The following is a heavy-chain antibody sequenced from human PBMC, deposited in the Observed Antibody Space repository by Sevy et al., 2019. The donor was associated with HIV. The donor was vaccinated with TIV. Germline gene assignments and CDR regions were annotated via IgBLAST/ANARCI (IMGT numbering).Heavy chain of an antibody. J-gene: IGHJ4*02. CDR1: GFTFSTYW. CDR3: VRVGMGGYSYSLDS. V-gene: IGHV3-7*01. CDR2: MKQDGSEK. Sequence: GGSLRLSCAASGFTFSTYWMSWVRQAPGKGLEWVATMKQDGSEKDYVDSVKGRITISRDNSKNSVYMEMNSLRCEDTAVYYCVRVGMGGYSYSLDSWGQGTLVTVSS. D-gene: IGHD5-18*01.